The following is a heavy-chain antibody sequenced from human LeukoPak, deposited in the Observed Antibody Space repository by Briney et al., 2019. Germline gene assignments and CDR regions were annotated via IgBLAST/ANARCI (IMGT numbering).Heavy chain of an antibody. CDR1: GYIFSSYV. D-gene: IGHD5-24*01. CDR3: ARVRDGYNDAYDI. Sequence: GASVKVSCEASGYIFSSYVISWVRQAPGQGLEWMGRVSAHNGEIKYAEKFQGRVTMTIVTSTTTAYMELRSLRSDDTAVYYCARVRDGYNDAYDIWGQGTMVTVPS. V-gene: IGHV1-18*01. CDR2: VSAHNGEI. J-gene: IGHJ3*02.